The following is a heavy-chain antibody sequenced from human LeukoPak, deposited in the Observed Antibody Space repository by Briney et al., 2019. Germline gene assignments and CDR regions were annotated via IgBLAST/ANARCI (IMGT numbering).Heavy chain of an antibody. CDR2: ISAYNGNA. V-gene: IGHV1-18*01. D-gene: IGHD6-19*01. Sequence: ASVKVSCKASGYTFTSYGISWVRQAPGQGLEWMGWISAYNGNANYAQKLQGRVTMTTDTSTSTAYMELRSLRSDDTAVYYCARDMYSSGRVPFDYWGQGTLVTVSS. CDR1: GYTFTSYG. J-gene: IGHJ4*02. CDR3: ARDMYSSGRVPFDY.